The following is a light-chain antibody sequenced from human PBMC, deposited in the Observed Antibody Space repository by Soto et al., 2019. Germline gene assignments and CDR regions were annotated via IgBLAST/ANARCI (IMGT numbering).Light chain of an antibody. V-gene: IGLV2-8*01. CDR3: SSYAGSSNV. CDR2: EVN. CDR1: SSDVGGYNY. J-gene: IGLJ1*01. Sequence: QSVLTQPPSASGSPGQSVAISCTGTSSDVGGYNYVSWYQQHPGKAPKLMIYEVNKRPSGVPDRFYGSKSGNTASLTVSGLQAEDEADYYCSSYAGSSNVFGTGTKFTVL.